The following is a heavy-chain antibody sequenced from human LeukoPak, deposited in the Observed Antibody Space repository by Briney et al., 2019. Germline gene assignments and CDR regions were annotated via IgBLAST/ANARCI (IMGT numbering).Heavy chain of an antibody. CDR2: INPSGGGT. J-gene: IGHJ4*02. CDR1: GYTFTSYY. CDR3: ARDHYSNFALFDY. V-gene: IGHV1-46*01. D-gene: IGHD4-11*01. Sequence: GASVKVSCKASGYTFTSYYMHWVRQAPGQGLEWMGIINPSGGGTSYAQKFQGRVTMTRDMSTSTVYMELSSLRSEDTAVYYCARDHYSNFALFDYWGQGTLVTVSS.